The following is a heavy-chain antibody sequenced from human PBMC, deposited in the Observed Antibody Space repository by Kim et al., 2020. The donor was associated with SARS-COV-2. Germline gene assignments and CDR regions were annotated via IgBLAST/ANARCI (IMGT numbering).Heavy chain of an antibody. V-gene: IGHV3-66*01. CDR3: ARDPYMITFGVVNY. Sequence: ADSVKCRFTISRDNYKDTLNLQISSQRAEDTAVYYCARDPYMITFGVVNYWGQGTLVTVSS. D-gene: IGHD3-16*01. J-gene: IGHJ4*02.